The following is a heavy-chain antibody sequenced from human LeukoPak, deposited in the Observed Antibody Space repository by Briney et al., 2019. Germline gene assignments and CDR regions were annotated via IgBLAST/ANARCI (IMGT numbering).Heavy chain of an antibody. CDR2: IYYSGST. V-gene: IGHV4-59*01. Sequence: SETLSLTCTVSGGSISSYYWSWIRQPPGEGLEWIGYIYYSGSTDFNPSLKSRVTISVDTSKNQFSLKLSSVTAADTAVYYCARDYGDYNYYYMDVWGKGTTVTVSS. D-gene: IGHD4-17*01. J-gene: IGHJ6*03. CDR3: ARDYGDYNYYYMDV. CDR1: GGSISSYY.